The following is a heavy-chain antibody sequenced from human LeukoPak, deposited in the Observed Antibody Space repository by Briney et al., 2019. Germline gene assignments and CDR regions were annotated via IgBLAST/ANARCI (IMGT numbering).Heavy chain of an antibody. CDR3: ARATTTVASFDY. J-gene: IGHJ4*02. D-gene: IGHD4-23*01. V-gene: IGHV3-48*03. CDR1: GFTFSTYE. Sequence: QPGGSLRLSCAAPGFTFSTYEMNWVRQAPGKGLEWISYISTSGSAIYYADSVKGRFTISTDNVKNSLYLQMNSLRAEDTAVYYCARATTTVASFDYWGQGTLVTVSS. CDR2: ISTSGSAI.